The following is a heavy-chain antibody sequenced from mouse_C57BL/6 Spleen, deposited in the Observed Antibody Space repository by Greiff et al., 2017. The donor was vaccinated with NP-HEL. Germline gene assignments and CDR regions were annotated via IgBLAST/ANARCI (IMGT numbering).Heavy chain of an antibody. CDR2: IDPEDGDT. Sequence: EVQLKQSGAELVKPGASVKLSCTASGFNIKDYYMHWVKQRTEQGLEWIGRIDPEDGDTKYAPKFQGQATITADTSSNTAYLQLSSLTSEDTAVYYCALPYGSSALGYWGQGTTLTVSS. J-gene: IGHJ2*01. D-gene: IGHD1-1*01. CDR3: ALPYGSSALGY. CDR1: GFNIKDYY. V-gene: IGHV14-2*01.